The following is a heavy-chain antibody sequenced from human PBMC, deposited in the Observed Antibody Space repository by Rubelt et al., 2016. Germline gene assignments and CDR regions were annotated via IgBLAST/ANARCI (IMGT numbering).Heavy chain of an antibody. D-gene: IGHD5-18*01. V-gene: IGHV1-46*01. CDR3: ARVGTAMVTT. CDR2: INPSGGST. CDR1: GYTFTSYY. Sequence: QVQLVQSGAEVKKPGASVKVSCKASGYTFTSYYMHWVRQAPGQGLEWMVIINPSGGSTSYEKKYQGRATMTRDTSTSTVYMELSSLRSEDTAVYYCARVGTAMVTTWGQGTLVTVSS. J-gene: IGHJ5*02.